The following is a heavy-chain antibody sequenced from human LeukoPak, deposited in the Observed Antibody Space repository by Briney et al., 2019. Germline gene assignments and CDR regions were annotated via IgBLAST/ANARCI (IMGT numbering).Heavy chain of an antibody. Sequence: GGSLRLSCAASGFIFSSYSINWVRQAPGKGLEWVASISTTSTYINYVDSVKGRFTIFRDNAKNSLYLQMNSLRAEDTAVYYCARDTPTGTTEYYYYGMDVWGQGTTVTVSS. CDR1: GFIFSSYS. V-gene: IGHV3-21*01. CDR2: ISTTSTYI. CDR3: ARDTPTGTTEYYYYGMDV. D-gene: IGHD1-7*01. J-gene: IGHJ6*02.